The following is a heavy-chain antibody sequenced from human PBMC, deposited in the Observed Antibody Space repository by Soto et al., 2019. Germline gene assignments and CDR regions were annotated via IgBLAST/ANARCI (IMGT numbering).Heavy chain of an antibody. CDR2: IFSSGST. CDR1: GGSINTFY. J-gene: IGHJ4*02. D-gene: IGHD5-12*01. Sequence: SETLSLTCTVYGGSINTFYWSWDRQPAGKGLEWIGRIFSSGSTSFNPSLESRVAMSVDTSKNHFSLNLSSVTAADMAVYYCAREGSYSAYNFAHGIQLWSFDFWGQGALVTVSS. CDR3: AREGSYSAYNFAHGIQLWSFDF. V-gene: IGHV4-4*07.